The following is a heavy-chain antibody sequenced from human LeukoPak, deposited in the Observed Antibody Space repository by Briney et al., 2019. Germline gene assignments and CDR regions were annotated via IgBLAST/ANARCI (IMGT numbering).Heavy chain of an antibody. D-gene: IGHD3-22*01. J-gene: IGHJ4*02. Sequence: MSSETLSLTCTVSGGSFSSYYWSWIRRPPGKGLEWIGYIFYSGNTDYNPSLKSRVTISVDTSKNQFSLKLSSVTAADTAVYHCARGGGVNYYDSSGYYYGYWGQGTLVTVSS. CDR1: GGSFSSYY. V-gene: IGHV4-59*01. CDR2: IFYSGNT. CDR3: ARGGGVNYYDSSGYYYGY.